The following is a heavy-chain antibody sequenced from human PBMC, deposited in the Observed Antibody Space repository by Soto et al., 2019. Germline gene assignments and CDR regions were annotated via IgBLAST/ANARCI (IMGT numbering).Heavy chain of an antibody. CDR2: IYSGGST. CDR1: GFTVSSNY. CDR3: ARSPSSSWGKYYYYYGMDV. J-gene: IGHJ6*02. D-gene: IGHD6-13*01. Sequence: PGGSLRLSCAASGFTVSSNYMIWVRQAPGKGLEWVSVIYSGGSTYYADSVKGRFTISRDNSKNTLYLQMNSPRAEDTAVYYCARSPSSSWGKYYYYYGMDVWGQGTTVIVSS. V-gene: IGHV3-53*01.